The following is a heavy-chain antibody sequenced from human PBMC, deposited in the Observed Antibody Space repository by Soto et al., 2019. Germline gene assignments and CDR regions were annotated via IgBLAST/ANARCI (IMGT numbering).Heavy chain of an antibody. CDR2: IVVGSGNT. CDR3: AASTYYYDSSGYPEAFDI. J-gene: IGHJ3*02. CDR1: GFTFTSSA. D-gene: IGHD3-22*01. V-gene: IGHV1-58*01. Sequence: SVKVSCKASGFTFTSSAVQWVRQARGQRLEWIGWIVVGSGNTNYAQKFQERVTITRDMSTSTAYMELSSLRSEDTAVYYCAASTYYYDSSGYPEAFDIWGQGTMVTVSS.